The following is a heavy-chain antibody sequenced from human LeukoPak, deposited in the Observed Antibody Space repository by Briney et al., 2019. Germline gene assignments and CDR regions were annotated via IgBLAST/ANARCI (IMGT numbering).Heavy chain of an antibody. J-gene: IGHJ4*02. D-gene: IGHD6-13*01. CDR1: GFTFSSYS. V-gene: IGHV3-21*04. CDR2: ISSSSYI. CDR3: ATLTAAGTNY. Sequence: QTGGSLRLSCAASGFTFSSYSMNWVRQAPGKGLEWVLSISSSSYIYYADSVKGRFTISRDNAKNSLYLQMNSLRAEDMALYYCATLTAAGTNYWGQGTLVTVSS.